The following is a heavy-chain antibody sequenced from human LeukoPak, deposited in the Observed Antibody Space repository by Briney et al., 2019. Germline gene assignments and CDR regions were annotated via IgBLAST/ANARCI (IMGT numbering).Heavy chain of an antibody. CDR3: ARRAQGYCSSTSCYHFDY. D-gene: IGHD2-2*01. CDR1: GYSFTSYW. Sequence: GESPQISCKGSGYSFTSYWIGWVRQMPGKGLEWMGIIYPGDSDTRYSPSFQGQVTISADKSISTAYLQWSSLKASDTAMYYCARRAQGYCSSTSCYHFDYWGQGTLGTVSS. V-gene: IGHV5-51*01. J-gene: IGHJ4*02. CDR2: IYPGDSDT.